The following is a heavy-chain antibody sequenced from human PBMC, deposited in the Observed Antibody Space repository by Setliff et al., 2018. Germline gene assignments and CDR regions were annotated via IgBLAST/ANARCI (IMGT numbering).Heavy chain of an antibody. CDR1: GGSINSGVYY. CDR3: ARDRATVIRGVTSFFYYYMDV. Sequence: SETLSLTCTVSGGSINSGVYYWGWIRQPPGKGLEWIGRIYHGGDTYYNASLKSRLTISVDTSKNQFSLKLRSVTAADTAVYYCARDRATVIRGVTSFFYYYMDVWGGGTTVTVSS. D-gene: IGHD3-10*01. CDR2: IYHGGDT. V-gene: IGHV4-39*07. J-gene: IGHJ6*03.